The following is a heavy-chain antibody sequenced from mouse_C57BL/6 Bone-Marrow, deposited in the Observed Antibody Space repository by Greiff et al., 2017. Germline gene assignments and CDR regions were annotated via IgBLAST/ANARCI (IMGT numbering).Heavy chain of an antibody. J-gene: IGHJ3*01. Sequence: EVHLVESGPELVKPGASVKISCKASGYSFTGYFMNWVKQSHGKSLEWIGRINPYNGDTFYNQKFKGKATLTVDKSSSTAHMELLSLTSEDFAVYYCASRYGSSPGGFAYWGQGTLVTVSA. CDR3: ASRYGSSPGGFAY. CDR2: INPYNGDT. D-gene: IGHD1-1*01. V-gene: IGHV1-37*01. CDR1: GYSFTGYF.